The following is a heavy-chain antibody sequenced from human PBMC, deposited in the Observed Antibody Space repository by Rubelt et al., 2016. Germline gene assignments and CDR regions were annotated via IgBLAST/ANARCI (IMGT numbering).Heavy chain of an antibody. Sequence: EVQLLESGGGLVQPGGSLRLSCAASGFTVSTNYMTWVRQAPGKGLEWVSVIYSAGYTNYADSVKGRFTISRDNSKNTLYLQMNSLRAEDTAVYYCARGSRDGYNTIDYWGQGTLVTVSS. D-gene: IGHD5-24*01. CDR1: GFTVSTNY. J-gene: IGHJ4*02. CDR2: IYSAGYT. V-gene: IGHV3-66*01. CDR3: ARGSRDGYNTIDY.